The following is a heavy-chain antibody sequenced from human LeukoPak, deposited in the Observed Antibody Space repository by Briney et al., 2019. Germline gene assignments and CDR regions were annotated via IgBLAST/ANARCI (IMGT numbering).Heavy chain of an antibody. CDR3: ARGTHYYDSSGYLYYFDY. V-gene: IGHV4-4*07. J-gene: IGHJ4*02. D-gene: IGHD3-22*01. Sequence: SETLSLTCTVSGGSISSYYWSWIRQPAGKGLEWIGRIYTSGSTNYNPSLKSRVTMAVDTSKNQFSLKLSSVTAADTAVYYCARGTHYYDSSGYLYYFDYWGQGTLVTVSS. CDR1: GGSISSYY. CDR2: IYTSGST.